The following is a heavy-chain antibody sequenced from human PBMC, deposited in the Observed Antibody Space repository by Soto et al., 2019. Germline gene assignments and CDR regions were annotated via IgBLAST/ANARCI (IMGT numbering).Heavy chain of an antibody. V-gene: IGHV3-21*06. J-gene: IGHJ4*02. CDR2: ISSTTNYI. CDR1: GFTFTRYS. Sequence: PGGSLRLSCAASGFTFTRYSMNWVRQAPGKGLEWVSSISSTTNYIYYGDSMKGRFTISRDNAKNSLYLEMNSLRAEDTAVYYCARESEDLTSNFDYRGQGTLVPVSS. D-gene: IGHD2-21*01. CDR3: ARESEDLTSNFDY.